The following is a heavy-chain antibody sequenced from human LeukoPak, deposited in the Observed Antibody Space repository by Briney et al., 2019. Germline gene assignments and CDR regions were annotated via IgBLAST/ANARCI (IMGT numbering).Heavy chain of an antibody. CDR1: GGSFSGYY. D-gene: IGHD6-13*01. Sequence: SETLSLTCAVYGGSFSGYYWSWIRQPPGKGLEWIGEINHSGSTNYNPSLKSRVTISVDTSKNQFSLKLSSVTAVDTAVYYCARRRTYSSSWRAFDIWGQGTMVTVSS. CDR3: ARRRTYSSSWRAFDI. V-gene: IGHV4-34*01. CDR2: INHSGST. J-gene: IGHJ3*02.